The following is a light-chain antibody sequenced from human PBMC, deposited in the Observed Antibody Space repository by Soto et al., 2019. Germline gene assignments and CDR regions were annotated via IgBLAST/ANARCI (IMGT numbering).Light chain of an antibody. J-gene: IGKJ1*01. V-gene: IGKV3-20*01. Sequence: EFVLTQSAGTLSLSPGERATLSCRASQTFSNSFLSWFQQIPGQAPRLLIYGASMRATGIPDRFSGSGSGTDFTLTISRLEPEDFAVYYCQQYGSSPWTFGQGTKVDIK. CDR3: QQYGSSPWT. CDR2: GAS. CDR1: QTFSNSF.